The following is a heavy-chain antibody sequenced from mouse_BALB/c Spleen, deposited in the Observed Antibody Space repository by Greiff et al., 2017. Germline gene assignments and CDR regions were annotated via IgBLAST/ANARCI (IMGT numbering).Heavy chain of an antibody. J-gene: IGHJ4*01. D-gene: IGHD1-1*01. V-gene: IGHV4-1*02. Sequence: DVKLQESGGGLVQPGGSLKLSCAASGFDFSRYWMSWVRQAPGKGLEWIGEINPDSSTINYTPSLKDKFIISRDNAKNTLYLQMSKVRSEDTALYYCARPGGSSYFSMDYWGQGTSVTVSS. CDR1: GFDFSRYW. CDR3: ARPGGSSYFSMDY. CDR2: INPDSSTI.